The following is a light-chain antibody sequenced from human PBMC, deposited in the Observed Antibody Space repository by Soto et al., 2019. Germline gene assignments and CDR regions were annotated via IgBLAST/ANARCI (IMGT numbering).Light chain of an antibody. CDR2: ATS. V-gene: IGKV1-12*01. J-gene: IGKJ4*01. CDR3: QQANSSPLT. CDR1: QGINNW. Sequence: DIQMTQSPSSLASSVGDRVTITCRASQGINNWLTWYQQKPGKAPELLIYATSTLKTGVPSRFSGSRSGTDFTLTISNLQPEDFATYYCQQANSSPLTFGGGTKVDI.